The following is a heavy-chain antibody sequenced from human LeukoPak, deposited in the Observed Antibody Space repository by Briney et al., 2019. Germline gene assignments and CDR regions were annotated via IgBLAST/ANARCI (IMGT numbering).Heavy chain of an antibody. J-gene: IGHJ4*02. CDR2: INHSGST. CDR1: GGSISPYY. CDR3: ARLGAERYYFDY. D-gene: IGHD3-10*01. V-gene: IGHV4-34*01. Sequence: SETLSLTCVVSGGSISPYYWSWIRQPPGKGLEWIGEINHSGSTNYNPSLKSRVTISVDTSKNQFSLKLSSVTAADTAVYYCARLGAERYYFDYWGQGTLVTVSS.